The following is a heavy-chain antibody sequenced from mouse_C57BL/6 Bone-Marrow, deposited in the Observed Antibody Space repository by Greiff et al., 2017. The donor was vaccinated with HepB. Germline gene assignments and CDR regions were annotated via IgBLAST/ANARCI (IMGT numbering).Heavy chain of an antibody. D-gene: IGHD2-3*01. J-gene: IGHJ2*01. V-gene: IGHV1-64*01. CDR1: GYTFTSYW. CDR3: ASTGYYPHFDY. CDR2: IHPNSGST. Sequence: VQLQQPGAELVKPGASVKLSCKASGYTFTSYWMHWVKQRPGQGLEWIGMIHPNSGSTNYNEKFKSKATLTVDKSSSTAYMQLSSLTSEDSAVYYCASTGYYPHFDYWGQGTTLTVSS.